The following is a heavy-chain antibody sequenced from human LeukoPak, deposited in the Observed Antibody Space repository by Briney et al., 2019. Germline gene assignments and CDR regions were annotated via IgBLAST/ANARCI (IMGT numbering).Heavy chain of an antibody. CDR1: GFTFHTYA. CDR3: AKGAGRGYTYGNGFDF. V-gene: IGHV3-30*18. J-gene: IGHJ3*01. D-gene: IGHD5-18*01. Sequence: GGSLRLSCAASGFTFHTYAMHWVRQAPGKGLEWVAFISYDGSIKYYADSVKGRFTISRDHSKNTLYLQINGLRAEDTAVYYCAKGAGRGYTYGNGFDFWGPGTLVTVSS. CDR2: ISYDGSIK.